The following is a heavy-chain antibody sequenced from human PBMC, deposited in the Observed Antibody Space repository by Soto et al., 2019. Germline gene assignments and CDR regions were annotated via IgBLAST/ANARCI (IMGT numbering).Heavy chain of an antibody. J-gene: IGHJ6*02. CDR1: GFTFSSYA. CDR3: ARETVSGEFGDSQDCYGIDA. V-gene: IGHV3-30-3*01. Sequence: GGSLRLSCAASGFTFSSYAMRWVRQAPGKGLEWVAVISYDGSNKYYADSVKGRFTISRDNSKNTLYLQMNSLRAEDTAVYYCARETVSGEFGDSQDCYGIDAWGQWTTVTV. D-gene: IGHD4-17*01. CDR2: ISYDGSNK.